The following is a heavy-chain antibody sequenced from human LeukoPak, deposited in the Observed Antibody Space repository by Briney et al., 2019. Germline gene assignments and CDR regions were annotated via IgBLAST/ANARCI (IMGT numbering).Heavy chain of an antibody. Sequence: PSQTLSLTXAVSGGSLSSGIYYWSTRPQPPEKGLGWIGRIYTRGSTNYNPSLKSRVTISVDTSKNQFSLKLSSVTAADTAVYYCASFPIWLAQAPLIPYYFDYWGQGTLVTVSS. V-gene: IGHV4-61*02. D-gene: IGHD5-18*01. CDR2: IYTRGST. CDR1: GGSLSSGIYY. J-gene: IGHJ4*02. CDR3: ASFPIWLAQAPLIPYYFDY.